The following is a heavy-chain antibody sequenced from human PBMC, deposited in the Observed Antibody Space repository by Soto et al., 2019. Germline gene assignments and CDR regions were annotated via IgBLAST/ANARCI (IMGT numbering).Heavy chain of an antibody. CDR2: INHSGST. CDR3: ARGVSGGNAVDY. D-gene: IGHD2-15*01. Sequence: QVQLQQWGAGLLKPSETLSLTCAVYGGSFSGYDWSWIRQPPGKGLEWIGEINHSGSTNYNPSLKSRVTISVDTSKNQFSLKLSSVTAADTAVYYCARGVSGGNAVDYLGQGTLVTVSS. V-gene: IGHV4-34*01. J-gene: IGHJ4*02. CDR1: GGSFSGYD.